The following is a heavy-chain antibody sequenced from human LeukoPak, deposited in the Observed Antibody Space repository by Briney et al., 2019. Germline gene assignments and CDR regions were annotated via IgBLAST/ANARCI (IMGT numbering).Heavy chain of an antibody. Sequence: GGSLRLSCAASGFALSDYAMTWVRQAPGKGLEWVSAISGSGGTTYYAASVKGRFTISRDNSKNTLYLHMSSLRAEDTAVYYCAKGPYYVAADWGQGTLVTVSS. J-gene: IGHJ4*02. V-gene: IGHV3-23*01. D-gene: IGHD1-26*01. CDR3: AKGPYYVAAD. CDR1: GFALSDYA. CDR2: ISGSGGTT.